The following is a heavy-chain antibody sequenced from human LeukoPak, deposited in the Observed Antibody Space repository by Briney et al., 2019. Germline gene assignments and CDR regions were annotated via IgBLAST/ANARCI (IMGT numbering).Heavy chain of an antibody. CDR2: IYYSGST. Sequence: PSETLSLTCSVSGGSISSADYYWSWIRQPPGKGLEWIGYIYYSGSTYYNPSLKSRVNISVDTSKNQFSLKLSSVTAADTAVYYCVRDRGNWSYVIGLDYWGQGTLVTVSS. D-gene: IGHD1-7*01. J-gene: IGHJ4*02. V-gene: IGHV4-30-4*08. CDR3: VRDRGNWSYVIGLDY. CDR1: GGSISSADYY.